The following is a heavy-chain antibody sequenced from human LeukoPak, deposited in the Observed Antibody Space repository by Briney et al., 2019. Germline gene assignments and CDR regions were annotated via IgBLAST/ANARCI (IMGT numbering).Heavy chain of an antibody. CDR3: AKDKSGYSSGWSFDY. CDR1: GFTLNNSW. Sequence: GGSLRLSCAASGFTLNNSWMTWVRQAPGKGLEWVSAISGSGGSTYYADSVKGRFTISRDNSKNTLFLQINSLGADDTAVYYCAKDKSGYSSGWSFDYWGQGTLVTVSS. CDR2: ISGSGGST. V-gene: IGHV3-23*01. D-gene: IGHD6-19*01. J-gene: IGHJ4*02.